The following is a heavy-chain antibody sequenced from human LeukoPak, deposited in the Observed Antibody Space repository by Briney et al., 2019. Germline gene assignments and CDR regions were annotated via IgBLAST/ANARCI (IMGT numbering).Heavy chain of an antibody. CDR3: ATGGVMYYDILTGYYKVPAFDY. V-gene: IGHV3-23*01. D-gene: IGHD3-9*01. CDR2: ISGSGGST. Sequence: GGSLRLSCAASGFTFSSYAMSWVRQAPGKGLEWVSAISGSGGSTYYADSVKGRFTISRDNSKNTLDLQMNSLRAEDTAVYYCATGGVMYYDILTGYYKVPAFDYWGQGTLDTVSS. J-gene: IGHJ4*02. CDR1: GFTFSSYA.